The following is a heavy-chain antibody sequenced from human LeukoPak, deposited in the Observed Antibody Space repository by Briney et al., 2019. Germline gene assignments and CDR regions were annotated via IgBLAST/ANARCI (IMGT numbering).Heavy chain of an antibody. V-gene: IGHV3-30*03. CDR3: AFCGGDCYTFVDY. CDR1: GFTFSDYA. CDR2: ISSDGSNK. J-gene: IGHJ4*02. Sequence: PGGSLRLSCAASGFTFSDYAMHWVRQAPGKGLEWVAVISSDGSNKYFADSVKGRFTISRDNSKNTLYVQMNSLRPEDTAVYYCAFCGGDCYTFVDYWGQGTLVTVSS. D-gene: IGHD2-21*02.